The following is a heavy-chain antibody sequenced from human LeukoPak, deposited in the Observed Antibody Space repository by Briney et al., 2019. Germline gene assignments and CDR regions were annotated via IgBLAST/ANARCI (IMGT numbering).Heavy chain of an antibody. J-gene: IGHJ4*02. Sequence: SVKVSCKASGGTFSSYAISWVRQAPGQGLEWMGGIIPIFGTANYAQKFQGRVTITADESTSTAYMELSSLRSEDTAVYYCARAIGIAAAGASSYFDYWGQGTLVTVSS. CDR3: ARAIGIAAAGASSYFDY. D-gene: IGHD6-13*01. CDR1: GGTFSSYA. V-gene: IGHV1-69*13. CDR2: IIPIFGTA.